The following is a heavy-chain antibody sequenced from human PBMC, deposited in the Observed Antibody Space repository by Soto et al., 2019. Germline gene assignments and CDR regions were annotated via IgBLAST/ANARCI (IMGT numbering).Heavy chain of an antibody. V-gene: IGHV1-69*01. D-gene: IGHD3-10*01. CDR1: GGTFSSYA. CDR3: ARVHERGYYYGMDV. CDR2: IIPIFGTA. Sequence: QVQLVQSGAEVKKPGSSVKVSCKASGGTFSSYAISWVRQAPGQGLEWMGGIIPIFGTANYAQKFQGRVTITADESTSTAYMELSGLRSEDTAVYYCARVHERGYYYGMDVWGQGTTVTVSS. J-gene: IGHJ6*02.